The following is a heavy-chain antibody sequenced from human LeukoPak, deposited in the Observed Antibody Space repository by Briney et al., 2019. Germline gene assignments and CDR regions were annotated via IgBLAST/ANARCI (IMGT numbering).Heavy chain of an antibody. V-gene: IGHV4-39*07. D-gene: IGHD3-10*01. CDR2: IYYSGST. CDR3: ARDGSRFVTMNWFDP. CDR1: GGSISSSSYY. Sequence: SETLSLTCTVSGGSISSSSYYWGWIRQPPGKGLEWIGSIYYSGSTYYNPSLKSRVTISVDTSKNQFSLKLNSVTAADTAVYYCARDGSRFVTMNWFDPWGQGTLVTVSS. J-gene: IGHJ5*02.